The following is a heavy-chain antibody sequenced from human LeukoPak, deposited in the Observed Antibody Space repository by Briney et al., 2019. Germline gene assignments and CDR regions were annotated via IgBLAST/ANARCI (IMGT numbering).Heavy chain of an antibody. CDR3: AKDRAPDTAMALYCYYSCMDV. V-gene: IGHV3-30*18. Sequence: GGSLRLSCAASGFTFGSYGMHWVRQAPGKGLEWVAVISYDGSNKYYADSVKGRFTISRENSKSTLYLQMNSLRAEDTAVYYCAKDRAPDTAMALYCYYSCMDVWGQGTTVTGSS. D-gene: IGHD5-18*01. CDR2: ISYDGSNK. J-gene: IGHJ6*02. CDR1: GFTFGSYG.